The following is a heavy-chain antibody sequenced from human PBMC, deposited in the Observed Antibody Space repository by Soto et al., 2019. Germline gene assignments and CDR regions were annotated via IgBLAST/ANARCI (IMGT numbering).Heavy chain of an antibody. CDR2: ITHRGST. D-gene: IGHD3-3*01. CDR1: GGSFSGYY. Sequence: SETLSLTCAVYGGSFSGYYCWGIRQPPGKGLEWMGEITHRGSTNYNPSLKSRVTISVDTSKKQFSLKLSSVTAADTAVYYCARGPQRFGDDYWGQGTLVTVSS. J-gene: IGHJ4*02. V-gene: IGHV4-34*01. CDR3: ARGPQRFGDDY.